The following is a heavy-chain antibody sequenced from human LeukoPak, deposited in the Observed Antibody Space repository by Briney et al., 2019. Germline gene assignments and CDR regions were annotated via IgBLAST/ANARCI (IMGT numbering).Heavy chain of an antibody. CDR1: GYTFTGYY. V-gene: IGHV1-2*02. CDR2: INPNSGGT. J-gene: IGHJ4*02. Sequence: ASAKVSCKASGYTFTGYYMHWVRQAPGQGLEWMGWINPNSGGTNYAQKFQGRVTMTRDTSISTAYMELSRLRSDDTAVYYCARGVVAATPFDYWGQGTLVTVSS. CDR3: ARGVVAATPFDY. D-gene: IGHD2-15*01.